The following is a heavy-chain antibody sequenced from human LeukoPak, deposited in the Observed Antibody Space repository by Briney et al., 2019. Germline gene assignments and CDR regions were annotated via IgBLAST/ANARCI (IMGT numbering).Heavy chain of an antibody. CDR1: GFTFSSYA. D-gene: IGHD6-13*01. V-gene: IGHV4-4*07. J-gene: IGHJ4*02. CDR2: IYTSGST. CDR3: ARADRYPTNWYAIFFDS. Sequence: PGGSLRLSCAASGFTFSSYAMSWIRQPAGKGLEWFGRIYTSGSTNYNPSLKSRVTISVDTSKNQFSLKLTSVTAADTAVYYCARADRYPTNWYAIFFDSWGPGTLVTVSS.